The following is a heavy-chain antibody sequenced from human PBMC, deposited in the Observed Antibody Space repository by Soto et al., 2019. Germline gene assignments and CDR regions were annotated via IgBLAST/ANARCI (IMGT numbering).Heavy chain of an antibody. J-gene: IGHJ4*02. V-gene: IGHV1-18*01. CDR3: ASGCSGGSCYSEFDY. D-gene: IGHD2-15*01. CDR1: GYTFTSYG. Sequence: GASVKVSCKASGYTFTSYGISWVRQAPGQGLEWMGWISAYNGNTNYAQKLQGRVTMTTDTSTSTAYMELRSLRSDDTAVYYCASGCSGGSCYSEFDYWGQGTLVTVSS. CDR2: ISAYNGNT.